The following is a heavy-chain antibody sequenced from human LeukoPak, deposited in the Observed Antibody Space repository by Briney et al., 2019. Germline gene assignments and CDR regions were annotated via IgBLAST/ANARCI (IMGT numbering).Heavy chain of an antibody. V-gene: IGHV4-4*07. CDR2: IYTSGST. CDR3: ASGGGPSEKYCSGGSCYWYFDL. Sequence: ASETLSLTCTVAGGSISSYYWSWIRQPAGKGLEWIGRIYTSGSTNYNPSLKSRVTMSGDTSKNQLSLKLSSVTAADTAVYYCASGGGPSEKYCSGGSCYWYFDLWGRGTLVTVSS. CDR1: GGSISSYY. J-gene: IGHJ2*01. D-gene: IGHD2-15*01.